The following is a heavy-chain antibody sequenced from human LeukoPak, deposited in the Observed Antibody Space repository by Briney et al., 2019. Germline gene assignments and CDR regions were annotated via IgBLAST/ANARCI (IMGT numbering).Heavy chain of an antibody. J-gene: IGHJ4*02. CDR3: ARGSYESSSYHRGGDY. CDR1: GDSVSSNSAA. Sequence: SQTLSLTCAISGDSVSSNSAAWNWIRQSPSRGLEWLGRTYYRSKWYYDYAISVKSRITINPDTSKNQFSLQLKYVTRADTAVYYCARGSYESSSYHRGGDYWGQGTLVTVSS. V-gene: IGHV6-1*01. CDR2: TYYRSKWYY. D-gene: IGHD3-22*01.